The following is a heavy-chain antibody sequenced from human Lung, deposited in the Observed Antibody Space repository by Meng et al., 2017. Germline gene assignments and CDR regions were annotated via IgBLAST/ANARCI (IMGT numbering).Heavy chain of an antibody. D-gene: IGHD3-10*01. CDR3: ARGTPGRSYSDY. CDR2: LGAHDGDT. CDR1: DYTFTGYG. Sequence: VQPVQSGPEVKKPGASVKVSCKASDYTFTGYGVSWVRQAPGQGLEWMAWLGAHDGDTSHAPKFQGRVTVSADRPTATAYMELRSLRSDDTAVYYCARGTPGRSYSDYWGQGTLVTSPQ. J-gene: IGHJ4*02. V-gene: IGHV1-18*01.